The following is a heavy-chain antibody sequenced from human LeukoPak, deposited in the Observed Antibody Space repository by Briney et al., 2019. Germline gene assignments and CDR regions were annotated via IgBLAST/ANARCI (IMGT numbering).Heavy chain of an antibody. CDR1: GYTFTSYY. CDR3: ARADWSVHFSQYYFDY. D-gene: IGHD3/OR15-3a*01. V-gene: IGHV1-46*01. J-gene: IGHJ4*02. CDR2: INPSGGST. Sequence: ASVKVSCKASGYTFTSYYMHWVRQAPGQGLEWMGIINPSGGSTSYAQKFQGRVTMTRDTSTSTVYMELSSLRSEDTAVYYCARADWSVHFSQYYFDYWGQGTLVTVSS.